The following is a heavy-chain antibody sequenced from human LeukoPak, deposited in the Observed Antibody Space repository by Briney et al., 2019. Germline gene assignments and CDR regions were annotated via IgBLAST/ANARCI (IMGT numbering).Heavy chain of an antibody. D-gene: IGHD3-10*01. Sequence: GGSLRLSCAASGFTFSSYAVHWVRQAPGKGLEYVSAITSDGGRSYYANSVKGRFTISRDNSKNTLYLQIGSLRAEDMAVYYCARGRGLDVNYYYYMDVWGKGTTVTVSS. CDR3: ARGRGLDVNYYYYMDV. CDR1: GFTFSSYA. J-gene: IGHJ6*03. V-gene: IGHV3-64*01. CDR2: ITSDGGRS.